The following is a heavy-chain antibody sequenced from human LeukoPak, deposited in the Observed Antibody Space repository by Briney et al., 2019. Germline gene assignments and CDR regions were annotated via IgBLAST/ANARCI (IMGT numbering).Heavy chain of an antibody. J-gene: IGHJ3*02. CDR2: ISHSGST. D-gene: IGHD2-15*01. V-gene: IGHV4-34*01. CDR1: GGSFSGYY. CDR3: ARMRGDIVVVVAATASAFDI. Sequence: SETLSLTCAVYGGSFSGYYWSWIRQPPGKGLEWIGEISHSGSTNYNPSLKSRVTISVDTSKNQFSLKLSSVTAADTAVYYRARMRGDIVVVVAATASAFDIWGQGTMVTVSS.